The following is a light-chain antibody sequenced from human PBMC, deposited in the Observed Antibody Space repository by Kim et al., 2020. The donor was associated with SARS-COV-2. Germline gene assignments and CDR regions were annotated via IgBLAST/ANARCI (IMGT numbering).Light chain of an antibody. CDR2: EVT. J-gene: IGLJ3*02. Sequence: QSITNSCTGTSSDVDDYNYVSWYQQHPGKAPKLMIYEVTKRPSGVSYRFSGSKSGNTASLTISGLQAEDEADYYCSSYTSSSGLMVFGGGTQLTVL. CDR3: SSYTSSSGLMV. V-gene: IGLV2-14*01. CDR1: SSDVDDYNY.